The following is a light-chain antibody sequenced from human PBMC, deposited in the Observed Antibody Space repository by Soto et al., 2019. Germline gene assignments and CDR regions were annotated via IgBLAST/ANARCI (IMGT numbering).Light chain of an antibody. Sequence: QSVLTQPRSVSGSPGQSVTISCTGTSGDVGGYNFVSWYQQYPGTAPKLIIYDVTKRPSGVPDRFSGSKSGNTASLTISGLQAEDEADYYCCSYAGTYTLWVFGGGTKVTVL. CDR3: CSYAGTYTLWV. J-gene: IGLJ3*02. V-gene: IGLV2-11*01. CDR2: DVT. CDR1: SGDVGGYNF.